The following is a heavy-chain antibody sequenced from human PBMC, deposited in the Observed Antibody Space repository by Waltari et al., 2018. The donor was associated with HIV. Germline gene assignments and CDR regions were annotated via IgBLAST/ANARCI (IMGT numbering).Heavy chain of an antibody. CDR2: ITWKPWDT. V-gene: IGHV1-2*06. J-gene: IGHJ4*02. Sequence: VHLVQSGADFQKRGASVDLSCEAYGYTFTDFYLHSFAPAPGQGLQWMGQITWKPWDTNLAPNSQSRVTMTRETSVNTAYMELRSLNTNDTAIYYCARGEDVSLTSIPQGYRFDFWGVGSAVTVSS. CDR3: ARGEDVSLTSIPQGYRFDF. D-gene: IGHD2-21*02. CDR1: GYTFTDFY.